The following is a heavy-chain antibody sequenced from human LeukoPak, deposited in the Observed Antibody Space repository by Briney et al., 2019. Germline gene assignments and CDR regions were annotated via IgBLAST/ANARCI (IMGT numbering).Heavy chain of an antibody. D-gene: IGHD5-18*01. V-gene: IGHV1-69*04. J-gene: IGHJ4*02. Sequence: SVKVSCKASGGTFSSYAISWVRQAPGQGLEWMGRIIPILGIANYAQKFQGRVTITADKSTSTAYMELSSLRSEDTAVYYCARVDTALGPPDYWGQGTLVTVSS. CDR1: GGTFSSYA. CDR3: ARVDTALGPPDY. CDR2: IIPILGIA.